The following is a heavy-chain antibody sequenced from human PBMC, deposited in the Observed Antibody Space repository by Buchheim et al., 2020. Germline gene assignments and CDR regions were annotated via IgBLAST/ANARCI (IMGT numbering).Heavy chain of an antibody. V-gene: IGHV3-23*01. CDR1: GFTFSSYA. CDR2: LSGSGGST. CDR3: AKMEGGITVTMCPDY. Sequence: EVQLLESGGGLVQPGGSLRLSCAASGFTFSSYAMSWVRQAPGKGLEWVSTLSGSGGSTYYADSVKGRFTISRDNSKNTLYQHMSSRRAEDTAVYYCAKMEGGITVTMCPDYWGQGTL. J-gene: IGHJ4*02. D-gene: IGHD4-17*01.